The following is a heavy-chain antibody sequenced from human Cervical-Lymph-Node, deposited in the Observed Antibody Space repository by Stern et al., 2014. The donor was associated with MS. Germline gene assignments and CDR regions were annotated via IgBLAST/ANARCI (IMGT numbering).Heavy chain of an antibody. CDR2: INPNSGGT. CDR3: ARVASMVRGLYYFDY. D-gene: IGHD3-10*01. Sequence: VQLVESGAEVKKPGASVKVSCKASGYTFTGYYIHWVRQAPGQGPEWMGWINPNSGGTNYAQKFQGWLTMTRDTSISTAYMELSRLRSDDTAVYYCARVASMVRGLYYFDYWGQGTLVTVSS. CDR1: GYTFTGYY. V-gene: IGHV1-2*04. J-gene: IGHJ4*02.